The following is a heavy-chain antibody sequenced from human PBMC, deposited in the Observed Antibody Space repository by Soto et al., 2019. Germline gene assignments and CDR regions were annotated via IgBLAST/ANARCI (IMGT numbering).Heavy chain of an antibody. J-gene: IGHJ4*02. D-gene: IGHD2-21*02. CDR3: ARAGGSTWFFYSGGDRRTSDY. V-gene: IGHV1-18*01. CDR2: ISAYNGDT. CDR1: GYTFANYG. Sequence: ASVKVSCKAFGYTFANYGINWVRQAPGQGLEWMGWISAYNGDTNTAQKFQGRVTMTTDTSTSTAYMDLGSLKSDDTAVYYCARAGGSTWFFYSGGDRRTSDYWGKGALVTVSS.